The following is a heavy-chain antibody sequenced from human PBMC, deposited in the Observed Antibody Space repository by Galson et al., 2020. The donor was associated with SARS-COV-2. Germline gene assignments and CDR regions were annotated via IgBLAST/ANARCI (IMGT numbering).Heavy chain of an antibody. CDR3: ARAYTALDAFDI. V-gene: IGHV4-59*01. CDR1: GGSISSYY. Sequence: SQTLSLTCTVSGGSISSYYWSWIRQPPGKGLEWIGYIYYSGSTNYNPSLKSRVTILVDTSKNQFSLKLSSVTAADTAVYYCARAYTALDAFDIWGQGTMVTVSS. J-gene: IGHJ3*02. D-gene: IGHD3-16*01. CDR2: IYYSGST.